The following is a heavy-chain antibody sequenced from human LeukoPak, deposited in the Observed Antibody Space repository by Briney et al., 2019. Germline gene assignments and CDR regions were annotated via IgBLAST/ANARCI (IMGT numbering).Heavy chain of an antibody. D-gene: IGHD3-22*01. V-gene: IGHV3-74*01. CDR2: INSDGRTT. Sequence: GGSLRLSCGASEFTFSSYWMHWVRQAPGKGLVWVSRINSDGRTTIYADSVKGRFTISRDNAKNTLYVQMNSLRAEDTAVYYCAREGYYDSSGYSIRFSYWGQGTLVTVSS. CDR3: AREGYYDSSGYSIRFSY. J-gene: IGHJ4*02. CDR1: EFTFSSYW.